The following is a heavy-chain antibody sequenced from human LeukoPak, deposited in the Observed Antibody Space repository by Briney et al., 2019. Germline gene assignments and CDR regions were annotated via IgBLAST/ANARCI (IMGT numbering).Heavy chain of an antibody. CDR1: GYTFTGYY. Sequence: ASVKVSCKASGYTFTGYYMHWVRQAPGQGLEWMGWINPNSGGTNYAQKFQGRVTMTRDTSISTAYMELSRLRSDDTAVYYCARAAWISYYMDVWGKGTTVTVSS. D-gene: IGHD2-2*03. V-gene: IGHV1-2*02. J-gene: IGHJ6*03. CDR2: INPNSGGT. CDR3: ARAAWISYYMDV.